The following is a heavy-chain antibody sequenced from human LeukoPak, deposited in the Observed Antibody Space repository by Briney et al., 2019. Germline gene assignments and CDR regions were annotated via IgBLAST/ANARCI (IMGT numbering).Heavy chain of an antibody. V-gene: IGHV3-21*01. CDR1: GFTFSGYS. D-gene: IGHD2-2*01. CDR2: ISSSSSYI. Sequence: GGSLRLSCAASGFTFSGYSMNWVRQAPGKGLEWVSSISSSSSYIYYADSVKGRFTISRDNAKNSLYLQMNSLRAEDTAVYYCARDAPDCSSTSCYEDYGMDVWGQGTTVTVSS. J-gene: IGHJ6*02. CDR3: ARDAPDCSSTSCYEDYGMDV.